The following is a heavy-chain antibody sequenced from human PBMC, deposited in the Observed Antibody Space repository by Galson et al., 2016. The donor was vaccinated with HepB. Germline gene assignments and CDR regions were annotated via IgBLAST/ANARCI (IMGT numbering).Heavy chain of an antibody. CDR3: ERESRWDLGEVFAI. J-gene: IGHJ3*02. D-gene: IGHD1-26*01. CDR1: GGSFSNYA. CDR2: IIPMFRTA. Sequence: SVKVSCKASGGSFSNYAISWVRQAPGQGLEWMGGIIPMFRTANYAQKFQGRVTITADESTSTAYMELSSLRSEDTAVYYCERESRWDLGEVFAIWGQGTMVTVSS. V-gene: IGHV1-69*13.